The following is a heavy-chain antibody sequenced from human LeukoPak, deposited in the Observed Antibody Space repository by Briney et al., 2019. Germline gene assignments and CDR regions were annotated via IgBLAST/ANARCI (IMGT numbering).Heavy chain of an antibody. CDR2: ISSSSSYI. Sequence: GRSLRLSCAASGFTFSSYSMNWVRQAPGKGLEWVSSISSSSSYIYYADSVKGRFTISRDNAKNSLYLQMNSLRAEDTAVYYCARDGPPMVRDLIDAFDIWGQGTMVTVSS. CDR3: ARDGPPMVRDLIDAFDI. J-gene: IGHJ3*02. D-gene: IGHD3-10*01. CDR1: GFTFSSYS. V-gene: IGHV3-21*01.